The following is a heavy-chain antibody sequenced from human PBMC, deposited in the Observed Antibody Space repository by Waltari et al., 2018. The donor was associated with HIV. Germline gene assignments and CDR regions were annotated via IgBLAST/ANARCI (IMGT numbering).Heavy chain of an antibody. Sequence: QVQLVESGGGVVQPGRSLRLSCAASGFTFSSYAMHWVRQAPGKGLEWVAVISYDGSNKYYADSVKGRFTISRDNSKNTLYLQMNSLRAEDTAVYYCARALSRLAYYFDYWGQGTLVTVSS. J-gene: IGHJ4*02. CDR1: GFTFSSYA. CDR3: ARALSRLAYYFDY. D-gene: IGHD6-6*01. CDR2: ISYDGSNK. V-gene: IGHV3-30*04.